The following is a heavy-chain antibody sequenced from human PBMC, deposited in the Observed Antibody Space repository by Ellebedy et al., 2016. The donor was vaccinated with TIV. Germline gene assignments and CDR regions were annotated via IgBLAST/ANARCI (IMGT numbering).Heavy chain of an antibody. D-gene: IGHD1-26*01. V-gene: IGHV1-2*02. CDR2: INPNSGVT. J-gene: IGHJ4*02. CDR3: AREMLGDNKSFDY. CDR1: GYTFTGHY. Sequence: ASVKVSXXASGYTFTGHYMHWVRQAPGQGPEWVGCINPNSGVTAYPPKFQGRVTVTRDTSVSIVSMDLSSLRSDDTALYYRAREMLGDNKSFDYWGQGTLVTVSS.